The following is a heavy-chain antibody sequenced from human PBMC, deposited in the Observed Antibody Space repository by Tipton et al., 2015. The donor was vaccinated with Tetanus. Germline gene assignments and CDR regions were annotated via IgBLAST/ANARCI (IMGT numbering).Heavy chain of an antibody. CDR1: GFTVTGNY. CDR3: TRDSHPTTGIIPS. V-gene: IGHV3-53*01. D-gene: IGHD4-23*01. J-gene: IGHJ5*02. CDR2: IYSGGDT. Sequence: SLRLSCAASGFTVTGNYMSWVRQAPGKGLGWVSVIYSGGDTYYADSVKGRFTISRDNSKNTLYLQMNSLRVEDTAVYYCTRDSHPTTGIIPSWGQGTLVTVSS.